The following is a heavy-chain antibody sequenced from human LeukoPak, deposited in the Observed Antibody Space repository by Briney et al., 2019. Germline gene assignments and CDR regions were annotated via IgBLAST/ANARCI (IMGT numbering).Heavy chain of an antibody. V-gene: IGHV4-34*01. Sequence: KPSETLSLTCAVYGGSFSGYYWSWIRQPPGKGLEWIGEINHSGSTNYNPSLKSRVTISVDTSKNQFSLKLSSVTAADTAVYYCARGSDFWSGYSFDNWGQGTLVTVSS. D-gene: IGHD3-3*01. CDR3: ARGSDFWSGYSFDN. CDR1: GGSFSGYY. J-gene: IGHJ4*02. CDR2: INHSGST.